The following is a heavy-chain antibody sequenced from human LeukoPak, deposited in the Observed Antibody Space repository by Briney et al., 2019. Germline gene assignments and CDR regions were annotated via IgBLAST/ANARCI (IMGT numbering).Heavy chain of an antibody. CDR1: GFTVSSDS. Sequence: GGSLRLSCTVSGFTVSSDSMSWVRQAPGKGLEWVSFIYSGGSTHYSDSVKGRFTISRDNSKNTLYLQMNSLRAEDTAVYYCARDGLWFGEATWGQGTMVTVSS. D-gene: IGHD3-10*01. V-gene: IGHV3-53*01. J-gene: IGHJ3*01. CDR3: ARDGLWFGEAT. CDR2: IYSGGST.